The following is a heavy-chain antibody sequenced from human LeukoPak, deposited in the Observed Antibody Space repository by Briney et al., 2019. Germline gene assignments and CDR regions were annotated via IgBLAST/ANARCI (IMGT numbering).Heavy chain of an antibody. CDR3: ARGGVDYYGSGTYYLMYYFDY. CDR1: GFTFNTYG. V-gene: IGHV3-23*01. D-gene: IGHD3-10*01. CDR2: ISGSGGGT. Sequence: PGGSLRLSRAASGFTFNTYGMSWVRQAPGKGLDWVSGISGSGGGTSYATSVKGRFTISRDDPHNTLYLQMNSLRAEDTAVYFCARGGVDYYGSGTYYLMYYFDYWGQGALVTVSA. J-gene: IGHJ4*02.